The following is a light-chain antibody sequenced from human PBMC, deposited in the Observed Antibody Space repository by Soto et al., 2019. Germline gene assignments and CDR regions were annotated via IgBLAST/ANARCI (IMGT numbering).Light chain of an antibody. CDR3: QQIYTTPFT. Sequence: DIQVTQSPSSLSASVGDRVTITCRTSQSITTSLNWYQQKPGKAPKLLIFGASSLQSGVPSRFSGSRSGTDFTLIISSRQPEDFATYYCQQIYTTPFTFGPGTKVDVK. V-gene: IGKV1-39*01. J-gene: IGKJ3*01. CDR1: QSITTS. CDR2: GAS.